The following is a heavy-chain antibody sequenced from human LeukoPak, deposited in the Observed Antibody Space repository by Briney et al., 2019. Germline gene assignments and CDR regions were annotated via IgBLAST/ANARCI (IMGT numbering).Heavy chain of an antibody. CDR3: ARENRGGYYYMDV. V-gene: IGHV4-4*07. J-gene: IGHJ6*03. CDR1: GGSISFYY. D-gene: IGHD2-15*01. Sequence: SETPSLTCTVSGGSISFYYWTWIRQPAGKGLEWIGRIDPSGNTNYNPSLKSRVTMSVDTSKNQFSLKMSSVTAADTSVYFCARENRGGYYYMDVWGKGTTVTVSS. CDR2: IDPSGNT.